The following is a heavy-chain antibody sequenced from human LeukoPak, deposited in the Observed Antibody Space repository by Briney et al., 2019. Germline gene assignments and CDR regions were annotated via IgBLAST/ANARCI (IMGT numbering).Heavy chain of an antibody. CDR2: INPNSGVT. CDR3: ARSNNCTYGVCSVVSIYYGMDF. CDR1: GYTFTGYY. J-gene: IGHJ6*02. D-gene: IGHD2-8*01. Sequence: ASVKVSCKSSGYTFTGYYIHWVRQAPGQGLEWMDWINPNSGVTKCAQKFQGRVTMTRDTSISTAYMELTRLKSDDTAVYYCARSNNCTYGVCSVVSIYYGMDFWGQGTTVTVSS. V-gene: IGHV1-2*02.